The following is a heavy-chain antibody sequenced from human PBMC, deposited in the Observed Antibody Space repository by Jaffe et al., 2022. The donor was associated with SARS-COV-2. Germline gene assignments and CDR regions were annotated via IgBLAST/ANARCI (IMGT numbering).Heavy chain of an antibody. Sequence: EVQLVESGGGLVQPGGSLRLSCAASGFTFSSYDMHWVRQATGKGLEWVSAIGTAGDTYYPGSVKGRFTISRENAKNSLYLQMNSLRAGDTAVYYCARARWFGELLGFAYYYYMDVWGKGTTVTVSS. V-gene: IGHV3-13*01. D-gene: IGHD3-10*01. CDR1: GFTFSSYD. CDR2: IGTAGDT. CDR3: ARARWFGELLGFAYYYYMDV. J-gene: IGHJ6*03.